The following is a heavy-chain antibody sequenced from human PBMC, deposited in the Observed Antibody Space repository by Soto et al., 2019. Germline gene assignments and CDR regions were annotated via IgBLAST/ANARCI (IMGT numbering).Heavy chain of an antibody. J-gene: IGHJ4*02. D-gene: IGHD1-26*01. CDR1: GFTFSSYW. CDR2: ISSDGSST. Sequence: EVQLVESGGGLVQPGGSLRLSCTASGFTFSSYWMHWVRQAPGKGLVWVSRISSDGSSTTYADSVKGRFTISRDHAKNTLYLQMNSLRAEDTAVYYCARGEWELYYFDDWGQGALVTVSS. V-gene: IGHV3-74*01. CDR3: ARGEWELYYFDD.